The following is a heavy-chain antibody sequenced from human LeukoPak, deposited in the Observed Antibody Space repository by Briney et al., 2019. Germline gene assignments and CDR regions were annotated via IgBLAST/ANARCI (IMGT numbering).Heavy chain of an antibody. Sequence: QTLSLTCAISGDSVSSNSATWNWIRQSPSRGLECLGRTYYRSKWYNDYAVSVKSRITINPDTSKNQFSLKLSSVTAADTAVYYCAAGQWLYYWGQGTLVTVSS. V-gene: IGHV6-1*01. CDR1: GDSVSSNSAT. J-gene: IGHJ4*02. D-gene: IGHD6-19*01. CDR2: TYYRSKWYN. CDR3: AAGQWLYY.